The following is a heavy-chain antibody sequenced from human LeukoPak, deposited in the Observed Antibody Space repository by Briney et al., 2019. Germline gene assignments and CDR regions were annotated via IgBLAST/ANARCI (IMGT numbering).Heavy chain of an antibody. D-gene: IGHD4-17*01. CDR3: ARLLYGDYSHYFDY. Sequence: GESLKISCKGSGYRFAGYWIGWVRQMPGKGLEWMGIIYPDDSETRSSPSFQGQVTISADKSISTAYLQWSSLKASDTAMYFYARLLYGDYSHYFDYWGQGTLVTVSS. CDR1: GYRFAGYW. J-gene: IGHJ4*02. CDR2: IYPDDSET. V-gene: IGHV5-51*01.